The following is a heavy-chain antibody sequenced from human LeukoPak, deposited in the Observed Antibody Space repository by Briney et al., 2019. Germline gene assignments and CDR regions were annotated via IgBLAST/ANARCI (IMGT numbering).Heavy chain of an antibody. Sequence: PGGSLRLSCAASGFTFSSYGMHWVRQAPGKGLEWVAVIWYDGSNKYYADSVKGRFTISRDNSKNTLYLQMNSLRAEDTAVYYCARGLTGTTPWFDPWGQGTLVTVSS. CDR3: ARGLTGTTPWFDP. V-gene: IGHV3-33*01. CDR1: GFTFSSYG. D-gene: IGHD1-7*01. CDR2: IWYDGSNK. J-gene: IGHJ5*02.